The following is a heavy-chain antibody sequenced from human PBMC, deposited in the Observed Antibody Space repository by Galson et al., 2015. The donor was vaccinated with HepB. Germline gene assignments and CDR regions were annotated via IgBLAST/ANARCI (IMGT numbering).Heavy chain of an antibody. V-gene: IGHV3-48*04. CDR1: GFTFSSYS. J-gene: IGHJ5*02. Sequence: SLRLSCAASGFTFSSYSMNWVRQAPGKGLEWVSYISSSSSTIYYADSVKGRFTISRDNAKNSLYLQMNSLRAEDTAVYYCATRAAAGTGYHWGQGTLVTVSS. CDR2: ISSSSSTI. CDR3: ATRAAAGTGYH. D-gene: IGHD6-13*01.